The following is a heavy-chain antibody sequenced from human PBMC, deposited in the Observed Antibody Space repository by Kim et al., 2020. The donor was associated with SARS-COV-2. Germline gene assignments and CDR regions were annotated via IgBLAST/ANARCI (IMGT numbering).Heavy chain of an antibody. CDR2: ISSSSSTI. D-gene: IGHD2-2*01. V-gene: IGHV3-48*02. Sequence: GGSLRLSCAASGFTFSSYSMNWVRQAPGKGLEWVSYISSSSSTIYYADSVKGRFTISRDNAKNSLYLQMNSLRDEDTAVYYCASGQLGYCSSTSCNYWGQGTLVTVSS. CDR3: ASGQLGYCSSTSCNY. J-gene: IGHJ4*02. CDR1: GFTFSSYS.